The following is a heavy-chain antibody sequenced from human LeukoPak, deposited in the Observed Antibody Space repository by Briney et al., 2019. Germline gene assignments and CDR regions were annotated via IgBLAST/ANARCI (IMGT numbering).Heavy chain of an antibody. V-gene: IGHV1-2*02. D-gene: IGHD5-24*01. CDR3: ARHHGRDGYNWYDY. CDR1: GYTFTVYY. Sequence: ASVKVSCKASGYTFTVYYMHWVRQAPGQGLGWMGCINPYNCGTSYVQKFQSRVTMTRDKSISTDYMELNKLTSDDTAMYYCARHHGRDGYNWYDYWGQGTLVTVSS. CDR2: INPYNCGT. J-gene: IGHJ4*02.